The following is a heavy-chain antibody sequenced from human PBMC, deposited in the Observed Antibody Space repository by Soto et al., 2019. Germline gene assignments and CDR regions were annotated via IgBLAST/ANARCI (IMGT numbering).Heavy chain of an antibody. J-gene: IGHJ4*02. CDR3: AREGGLTFGGVIAPFDY. V-gene: IGHV1-69*01. CDR1: GGTFSSYA. CDR2: IIPIFGTA. Sequence: QVQLVQSGAEVKKPGSSVKVSCKASGGTFSSYAISWVRQAPGQGLEWMGGIIPIFGTANYAQKFQGRVTSTADESTSTADMERSSLRSEDTAGYYCAREGGLTFGGVIAPFDYWGQGTLVTVSS. D-gene: IGHD3-16*02.